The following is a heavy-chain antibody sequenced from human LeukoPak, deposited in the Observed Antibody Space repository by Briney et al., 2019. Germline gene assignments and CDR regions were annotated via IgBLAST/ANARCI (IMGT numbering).Heavy chain of an antibody. D-gene: IGHD3-3*01. CDR1: GGTFSSYV. CDR2: IIPILGIA. J-gene: IGHJ5*02. Sequence: SVKVSCKASGGTFSSYVISWVRQAPGQGLEWMGRIIPILGIANYAQKFQERVTITRDMSTSTAYMELSSLRSEDTAVYYCAASSYYDFWSVGRQASGFDPWGQGTLVAVSS. CDR3: AASSYYDFWSVGRQASGFDP. V-gene: IGHV1-69*04.